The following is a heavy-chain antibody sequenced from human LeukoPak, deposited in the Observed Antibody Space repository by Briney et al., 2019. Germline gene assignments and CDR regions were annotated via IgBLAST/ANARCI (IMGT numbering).Heavy chain of an antibody. CDR3: ARTYDSSGYYYAFDY. V-gene: IGHV4-59*12. CDR1: GGSISSYY. CDR2: INHSGST. J-gene: IGHJ4*02. D-gene: IGHD3-22*01. Sequence: PSETLSLTCTVSGGSISSYYWSWIRQPPGKGLEWIGEINHSGSTNYNPSLKSRVTISVDTSKNQFSLKLSSVTAADTAVYYCARTYDSSGYYYAFDYWGQGTLVTVSS.